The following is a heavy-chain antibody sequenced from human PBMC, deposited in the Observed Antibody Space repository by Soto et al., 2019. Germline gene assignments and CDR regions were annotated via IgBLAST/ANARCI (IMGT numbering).Heavy chain of an antibody. CDR2: ISSSSGSI. CDR3: ARAGGSLLKYYFDS. D-gene: IGHD3-22*01. Sequence: VQLVESGGGLVKPGGSLRLSCAASGFTFSVFSMNWVRQAPGKGLEWVSAISSSSGSIYHADSLKGRFTVSRDNARNSLYLQINSLRAEDTAVYYCARAGGSLLKYYFDSWGQGTLVTVSS. V-gene: IGHV3-21*01. CDR1: GFTFSVFS. J-gene: IGHJ4*02.